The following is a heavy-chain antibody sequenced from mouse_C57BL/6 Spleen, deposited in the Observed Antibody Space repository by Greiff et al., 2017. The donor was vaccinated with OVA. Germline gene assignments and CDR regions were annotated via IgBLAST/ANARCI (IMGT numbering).Heavy chain of an antibody. CDR3: AADDYDGFAY. V-gene: IGHV1-18*01. J-gene: IGHJ3*01. CDR1: GYTFTDYN. D-gene: IGHD2-4*01. Sequence: EVQLQQSGPELVKPGASVKIPCKASGYTFTDYNMDWVKQSHGKSLEWIGDINPNNGGTIYNQKFKGKATLTVDKSSSTAYMERRSLTSEDTAVYDCAADDYDGFAYWGQGTLVTVSA. CDR2: INPNNGGT.